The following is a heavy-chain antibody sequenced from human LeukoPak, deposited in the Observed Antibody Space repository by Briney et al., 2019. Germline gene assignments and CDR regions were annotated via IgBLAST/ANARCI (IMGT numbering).Heavy chain of an antibody. J-gene: IGHJ4*02. V-gene: IGHV4-4*07. D-gene: IGHD3-22*01. CDR1: GGSISSYY. CDR2: IYTSGST. Sequence: KSSETLSLTCTVSGGSISSYYWSWIRQPAGKGLEWIGRIYTSGSTNYNPSLKSRVTMSVDTSKNQFSLKLSSVTAADTAVYYCARGPTAYYYDSSGTTHFDYWGQGTLVTVSS. CDR3: ARGPTAYYYDSSGTTHFDY.